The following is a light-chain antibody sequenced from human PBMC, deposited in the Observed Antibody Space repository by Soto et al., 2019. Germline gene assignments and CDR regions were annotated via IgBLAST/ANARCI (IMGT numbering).Light chain of an antibody. CDR3: SSYAGRGVGV. J-gene: IGLJ7*01. Sequence: QSALTQPASVSGSPGQSITISCTGTTSDVGSYDLVSWYQQHPGAAPKLLIYEVTERPSGVSIRFSGSKSDYTASLTISGLQAEDEAYYYCSSYAGRGVGVFGGGTQLTVL. CDR2: EVT. V-gene: IGLV2-23*02. CDR1: TSDVGSYDL.